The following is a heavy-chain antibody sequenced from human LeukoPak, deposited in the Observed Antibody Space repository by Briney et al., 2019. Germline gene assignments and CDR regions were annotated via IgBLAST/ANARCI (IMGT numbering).Heavy chain of an antibody. D-gene: IGHD3-22*01. Sequence: PGGSLRLSCSASGFIFSTNAMHWVRQAPGKGLEFVSGISSDGGSTYYADSLKGRFTISRDTSKNTLYLQMNSLRAEDTAVYYCARGVVDSSGYYEWFDPWGQGTLVTVSS. CDR3: ARGVVDSSGYYEWFDP. CDR1: GFIFSTNA. J-gene: IGHJ5*02. V-gene: IGHV3-64*04. CDR2: ISSDGGST.